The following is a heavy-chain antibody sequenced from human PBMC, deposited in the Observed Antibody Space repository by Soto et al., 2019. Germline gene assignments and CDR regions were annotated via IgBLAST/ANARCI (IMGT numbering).Heavy chain of an antibody. V-gene: IGHV1-69*13. CDR1: GGTFSSYA. J-gene: IGHJ6*02. CDR2: IIPIFGTA. Sequence: SVKVSCKASGGTFSSYAISWVRQAPGQGLEWMGGIIPIFGTANYARKFQGRVTITADESTSTAYMELSSLRSEDTAVYYCARDRGFYYYGMDVWGQGTTVTVSS. CDR3: ARDRGFYYYGMDV. D-gene: IGHD3-10*01.